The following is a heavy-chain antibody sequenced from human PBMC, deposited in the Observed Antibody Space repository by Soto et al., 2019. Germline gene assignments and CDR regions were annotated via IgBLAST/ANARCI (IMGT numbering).Heavy chain of an antibody. CDR1: GFTFSDYY. J-gene: IGHJ5*02. Sequence: EIQLVESGGGSVQPGGSLRLSCVASGFTFSDYYMDLVRQTPGKGLEWVACVKHRPKDFGTEYAAYVTGRFIISRDDSQKSLFLQMNSLEAEVTAIYYCVRNVLGWFVPWGQGTLVTVSS. CDR2: VKHRPKDFGT. D-gene: IGHD2-8*02. CDR3: VRNVLGWFVP. V-gene: IGHV3-72*01.